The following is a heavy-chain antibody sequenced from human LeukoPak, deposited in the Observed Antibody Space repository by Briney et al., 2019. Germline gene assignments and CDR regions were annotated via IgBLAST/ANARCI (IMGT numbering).Heavy chain of an antibody. CDR1: GFTFSSHA. CDR3: AKVFGGFTYGRYFDY. CDR2: LIENGVTT. Sequence: AGGSLRLSCAASGFTFSSHAMSWVRQAPGKGLEWVSGLIENGVTTYYADSVKGRFTISRDNYRNTMYLQMNSLRAEDTAVYYCAKVFGGFTYGRYFDYWGQGTLVTVSS. J-gene: IGHJ4*02. D-gene: IGHD3-16*01. V-gene: IGHV3-23*01.